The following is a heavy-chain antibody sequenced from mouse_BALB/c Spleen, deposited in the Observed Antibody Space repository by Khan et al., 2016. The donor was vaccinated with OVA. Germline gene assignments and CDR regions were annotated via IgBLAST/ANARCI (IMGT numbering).Heavy chain of an antibody. D-gene: IGHD2-10*01. CDR3: GRETAYYGNYEAMDD. Sequence: VQLKESGPGLVAPSQSLSITCTVSGFSLTNYGVHWVRQPPGKGLEWLGIIWAGGSTNYNSALMSRVSIRKDNAKSQVFLKMNSLQTDDTAIYYCGRETAYYGNYEAMDDWGQGTSVTVSS. CDR1: GFSLTNYG. J-gene: IGHJ4*01. CDR2: IWAGGST. V-gene: IGHV2-9*02.